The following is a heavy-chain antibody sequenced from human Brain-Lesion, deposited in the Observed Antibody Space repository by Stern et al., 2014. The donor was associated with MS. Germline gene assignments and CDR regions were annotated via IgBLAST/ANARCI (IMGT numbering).Heavy chain of an antibody. CDR2: INPNTGGP. Sequence: VQLVESGAEVKKPGASVKVSCKTSGYLFTGYYIPWVRQAPGRGLEWMAWINPNTGGPKYAQKFQGRVTMSRDTSISTAYVELSSLTSDDTAVYYCARDQRGITIFGVVTDYYYLGMDVWGQGTTVTVSS. J-gene: IGHJ6*02. V-gene: IGHV1-2*02. D-gene: IGHD3-3*01. CDR1: GYLFTGYY. CDR3: ARDQRGITIFGVVTDYYYLGMDV.